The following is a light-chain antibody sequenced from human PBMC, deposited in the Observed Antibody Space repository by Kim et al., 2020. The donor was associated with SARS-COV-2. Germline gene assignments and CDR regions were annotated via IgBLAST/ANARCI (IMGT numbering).Light chain of an antibody. V-gene: IGLV3-21*04. Sequence: SYELTQPPSVSVAPGKAASITCGGNNIGSQRVHWYQQKPGQAPVLVIYYNSDRPSGIPERFSGSNSGNTAALTISRVEAGDEADYYCQVWDSGSDHWVFGGGTQRTVL. CDR3: QVWDSGSDHWV. CDR1: NIGSQR. CDR2: YNS. J-gene: IGLJ3*02.